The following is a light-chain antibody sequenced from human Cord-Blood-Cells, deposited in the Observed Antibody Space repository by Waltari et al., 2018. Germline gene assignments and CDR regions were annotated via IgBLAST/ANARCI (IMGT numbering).Light chain of an antibody. CDR2: DVS. V-gene: IGLV2-14*03. CDR1: SSDVGGYNY. CDR3: SSYTSSSTLV. J-gene: IGLJ1*01. Sequence: QSALTQPASVSGSPGQAITISFTGTSSDVGGYNYVSWYQQHPGKAPKLMIYDVSNRPSGVSNRVSGAKSGNTASLTISGLQAEDEADYYCSSYTSSSTLVFGTGTKVTVL.